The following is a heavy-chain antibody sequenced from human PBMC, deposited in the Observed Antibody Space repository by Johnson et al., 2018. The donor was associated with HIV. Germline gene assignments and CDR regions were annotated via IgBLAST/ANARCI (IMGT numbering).Heavy chain of an antibody. CDR1: GFTFSIYW. V-gene: IGHV3-7*05. D-gene: IGHD2-21*01. CDR3: ASSQGSGEGAFDI. J-gene: IGHJ3*02. Sequence: VQLVESGGGLVQPGGSLRLSCAASGFTFSIYWMTWVRQAPGKGLEWVASIRQDGSEKYFVDSVKARFTISRDNAKNSLYLQMNSLRVEDTAVYYCASSQGSGEGAFDIWGQGTMVTVSS. CDR2: IRQDGSEK.